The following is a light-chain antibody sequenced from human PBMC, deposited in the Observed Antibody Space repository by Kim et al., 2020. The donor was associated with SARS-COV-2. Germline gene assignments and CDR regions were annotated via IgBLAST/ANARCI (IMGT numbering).Light chain of an antibody. Sequence: ALTASVGDRVTITCRASQNIKNWLAWYQQRPGRAPKLLIYDASSLTSGVPSRFSGSGSGTEFTLTISSLQPDDFATYYCQQYNANFGPGTKVDIK. CDR3: QQYNAN. V-gene: IGKV1-5*01. CDR1: QNIKNW. CDR2: DAS. J-gene: IGKJ3*01.